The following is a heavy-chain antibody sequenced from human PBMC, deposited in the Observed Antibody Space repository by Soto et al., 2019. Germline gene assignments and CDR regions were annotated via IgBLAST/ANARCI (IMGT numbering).Heavy chain of an antibody. J-gene: IGHJ2*01. CDR3: ARDRAAGITMIVVDNPDGYFDL. Sequence: QVQLVQSGAEVKKPGSSVKVSCKASGGTFSSYTISWVRQAPGQGLEWMGRIIPILGIANYAQKFQGRVKIPSDKSTSXXYXEXXSLRSEDTAVYYFARDRAAGITMIVVDNPDGYFDLWGRGILVTVSS. CDR2: IIPILGIA. CDR1: GGTFSSYT. V-gene: IGHV1-69*08. D-gene: IGHD3-22*01.